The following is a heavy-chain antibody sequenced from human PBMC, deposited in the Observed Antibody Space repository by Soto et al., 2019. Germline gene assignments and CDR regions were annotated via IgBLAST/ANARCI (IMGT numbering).Heavy chain of an antibody. J-gene: IGHJ4*02. D-gene: IGHD3-22*01. CDR3: ARELNTESSAYYSFAF. CDR1: GYIFTAYG. V-gene: IGHV1-18*01. Sequence: ASVKVSCKTSGYIFTAYGLAWLRQAPGQRPEWMGWVSTNDDRTNYAQKFQGRVTMTTDRSTTTTSMELRSLRPDDTAVYYCARELNTESSAYYSFAFWGQGTLVTVSS. CDR2: VSTNDDRT.